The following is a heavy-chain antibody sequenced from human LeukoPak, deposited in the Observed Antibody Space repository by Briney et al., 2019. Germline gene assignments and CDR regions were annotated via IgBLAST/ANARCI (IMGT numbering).Heavy chain of an antibody. CDR2: IRYDGSNK. V-gene: IGHV3-30*02. D-gene: IGHD7-27*01. CDR3: AKERNWDDAFDI. J-gene: IGHJ3*02. Sequence: GGSLTLSCAASGFTFSSYGMHWVRQPPGKGLEWVAFIRYDGSNKYYADSVKGRFTISRDNSKNTLYLQMNSLRAEDTAVYYCAKERNWDDAFDIWGQGTMVTVSS. CDR1: GFTFSSYG.